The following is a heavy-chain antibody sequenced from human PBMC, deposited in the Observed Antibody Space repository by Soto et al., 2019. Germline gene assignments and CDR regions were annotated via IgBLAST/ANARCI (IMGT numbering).Heavy chain of an antibody. CDR3: AKHRTHLQRLLFDY. Sequence: EVQLLESGGGLGQPGGSLRLSCSASGFTFPSYAMSWVRQAPGKGLEWVSSISDSGVSTFYADSVKGRLTISRDNSKNMLFLQVNSLKGEDAAIYYCAKHRTHLQRLLFDYWGQGILVTVSS. D-gene: IGHD4-17*01. CDR1: GFTFPSYA. J-gene: IGHJ4*02. V-gene: IGHV3-23*01. CDR2: ISDSGVST.